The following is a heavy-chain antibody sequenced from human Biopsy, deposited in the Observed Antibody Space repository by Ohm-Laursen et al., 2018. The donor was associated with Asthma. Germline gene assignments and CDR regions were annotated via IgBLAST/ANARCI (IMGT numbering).Heavy chain of an antibody. D-gene: IGHD3-10*01. V-gene: IGHV3-15*01. J-gene: IGHJ4*02. CDR1: GFTFSNAW. CDR3: STNRLWFGESPYYFDY. CDR2: IRSTNEGGKT. Sequence: SLRLSCVASGFTFSNAWMSWVRQAPGKGLEWLGRIRSTNEGGKTDYAAAVKGRVTISRDDSQNTLYLQMSSLTTEDTAVYFCSTNRLWFGESPYYFDYWGQGSLVTVSS.